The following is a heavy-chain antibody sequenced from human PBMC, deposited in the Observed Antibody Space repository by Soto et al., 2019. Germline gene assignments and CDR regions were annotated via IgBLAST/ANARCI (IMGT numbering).Heavy chain of an antibody. CDR2: ISAYNGHT. J-gene: IGHJ5*02. CDR1: GYTFSSYG. Sequence: QVQLVQSGAEVKKPGASVNVSCKASGYTFSSYGISWVGQAPGQGLEWMGWISAYNGHTSYAQKLKGRVTMTTDTSTSTAYMELRSLRSDDTAVYYCARKGSSWGHWFDPWGQGTLVTVSS. D-gene: IGHD6-13*01. V-gene: IGHV1-18*01. CDR3: ARKGSSWGHWFDP.